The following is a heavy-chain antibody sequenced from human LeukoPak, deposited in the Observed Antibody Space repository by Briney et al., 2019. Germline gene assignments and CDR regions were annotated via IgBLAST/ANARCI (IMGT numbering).Heavy chain of an antibody. CDR3: ARDSSSRYYGMDV. Sequence: SETLSLTCTVSGGSISSGGYYWSWIRQHPGKGLEWIGYIYYSGSTYYNPSLKSRVTISVDTSKNQFSLKLSSVTAADTAVYYCARDSSSRYYGMDVWGQGTTVTVSS. D-gene: IGHD6-6*01. V-gene: IGHV4-31*03. CDR2: IYYSGST. J-gene: IGHJ6*02. CDR1: GGSISSGGYY.